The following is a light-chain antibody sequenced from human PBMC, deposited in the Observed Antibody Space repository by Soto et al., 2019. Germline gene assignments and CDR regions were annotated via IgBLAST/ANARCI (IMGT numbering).Light chain of an antibody. CDR3: QKYNSDPLT. J-gene: IGKJ4*01. Sequence: IQMTQSPASLAASSGDRVTITCRASQGISNYLGWYQQKPGKIPKLLIYAASTLQSGVPSRFSGSGSGTDFTLTISSLQPEDVETYYCQKYNSDPLTFGGGTKVDIK. CDR2: AAS. V-gene: IGKV1-27*01. CDR1: QGISNY.